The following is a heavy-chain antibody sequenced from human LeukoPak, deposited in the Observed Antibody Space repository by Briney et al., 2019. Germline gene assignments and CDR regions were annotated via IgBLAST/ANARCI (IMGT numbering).Heavy chain of an antibody. J-gene: IGHJ4*02. D-gene: IGHD3-10*01. CDR1: GGSINSGTYY. V-gene: IGHV4-61*02. CDR3: ATDRWFGEFLYPRYFDY. CDR2: IYPSGTT. Sequence: SETLSLTCTVSGGSINSGTYYGRWIRQPAGKGLEWIGRIYPSGTTNYNPSLKSRVTRSVDTSKNQFSLKLSSVTAADTAVYYCATDRWFGEFLYPRYFDYWGQGTLVTVSS.